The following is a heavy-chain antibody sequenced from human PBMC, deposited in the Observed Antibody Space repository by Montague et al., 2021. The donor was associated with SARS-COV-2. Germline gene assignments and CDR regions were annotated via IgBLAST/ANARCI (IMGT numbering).Heavy chain of an antibody. CDR3: ARDFGSGSYYYYYYMDV. CDR1: GFTFSSYW. D-gene: IGHD3-10*01. J-gene: IGHJ6*03. V-gene: IGHV3-74*01. Sequence: SLRLSCAASGFTFSSYWMHWVRQAPGKGLVWVPRINSDGSSTSYADSVKGRFTISRDNAKNTLYLQMNSLRAEDTAVYYCARDFGSGSYYYYYYMDVWGKGTTVTVSS. CDR2: INSDGSST.